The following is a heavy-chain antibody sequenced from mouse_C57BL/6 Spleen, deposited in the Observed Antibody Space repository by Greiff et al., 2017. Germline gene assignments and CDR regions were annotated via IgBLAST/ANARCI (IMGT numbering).Heavy chain of an antibody. J-gene: IGHJ4*01. Sequence: QVQLQQPGAELVRPGSSVKLCCKASGYTFTSYWMDWVKQRPGQGLEWIGNIYPSDSETHYNQKFKDKATLTVDKSSSTAYMQLSSLTSEASAVYYCARWGYGNAMEYWGQGTSVSVSS. D-gene: IGHD1-1*02. CDR2: IYPSDSET. V-gene: IGHV1-61*01. CDR3: ARWGYGNAMEY. CDR1: GYTFTSYW.